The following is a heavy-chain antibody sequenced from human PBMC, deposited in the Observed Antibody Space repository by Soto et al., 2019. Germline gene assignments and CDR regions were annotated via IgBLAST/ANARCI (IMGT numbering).Heavy chain of an antibody. CDR3: AAGRPWNYDGYYYYYGMDV. J-gene: IGHJ6*02. CDR1: GFAFTSAA. V-gene: IGHV1-58*01. Sequence: ASVKVSCKASGFAFTSAAVQWVRQASGQRLEWIGWIVVGSGNTNYAQKFQERVTITRDMSTSTAYMELSSLRSEDTAVYYCAAGRPWNYDGYYYYYGMDVWGQGTTVTVSS. CDR2: IVVGSGNT. D-gene: IGHD1-7*01.